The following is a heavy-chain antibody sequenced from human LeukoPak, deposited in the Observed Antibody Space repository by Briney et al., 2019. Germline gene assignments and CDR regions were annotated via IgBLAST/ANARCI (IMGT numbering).Heavy chain of an antibody. J-gene: IGHJ4*02. V-gene: IGHV3-74*01. Sequence: GGSLRLSCEVSGFNFRDHWMDWVRQAPGKGLVWVSRISPDGRSTNYADFVKGRFTVSRDNAMNTVYLQMNSLRTEDTAVYYCVRGASGGHYVIDYWGQGTLVTVSS. CDR1: GFNFRDHW. CDR3: VRGASGGHYVIDY. CDR2: ISPDGRST. D-gene: IGHD1-26*01.